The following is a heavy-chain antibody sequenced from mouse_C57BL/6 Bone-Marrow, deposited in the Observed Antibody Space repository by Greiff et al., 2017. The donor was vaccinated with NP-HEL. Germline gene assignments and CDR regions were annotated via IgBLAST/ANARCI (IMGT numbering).Heavy chain of an antibody. CDR1: GYTFTSYS. V-gene: IGHV1-69*01. D-gene: IGHD2-12*01. CDR2: IDPSDSYT. Sequence: VQLQQPGAELVMPGASVKLSCKASGYTFTSYSMHWVKQRPGQGLEWIGEIDPSDSYTNYNQKFKGKSTLTVDKSSSTAYMQLSSLTSEDAAVFCCARGSSSYSFAYWGQGTLVTVSA. J-gene: IGHJ3*01. CDR3: ARGSSSYSFAY.